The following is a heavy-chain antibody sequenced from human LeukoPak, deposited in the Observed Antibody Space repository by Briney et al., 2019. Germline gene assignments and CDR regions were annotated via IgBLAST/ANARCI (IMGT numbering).Heavy chain of an antibody. V-gene: IGHV3-9*01. Sequence: GRSLRLSCAASGFTFDDYAMHWVRQAPGKGLEWVSGISWNSGSIGYADSVKGRFTISRDNAKNSLYLQMNSLRAEDTAVYYCARERGYCSSTSCYRLDYWGQGTLVTVSS. CDR1: GFTFDDYA. CDR3: ARERGYCSSTSCYRLDY. D-gene: IGHD2-2*01. CDR2: ISWNSGSI. J-gene: IGHJ4*02.